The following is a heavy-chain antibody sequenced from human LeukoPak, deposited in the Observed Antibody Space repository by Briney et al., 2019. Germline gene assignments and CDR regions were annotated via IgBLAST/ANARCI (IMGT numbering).Heavy chain of an antibody. CDR3: AKNTSSSPWFDP. CDR1: GGSVSSPDSY. CDR2: VYYIGTT. V-gene: IGHV4-61*08. D-gene: IGHD6-6*01. Sequence: PSQTLSLTCIVSGGSVSSPDSYWSWIRQPPGKGLEWIGNVYYIGTTSYNSSLKSRVTISVDTSKNQFSLEVTSVTAADTAVYYCAKNTSSSPWFDPWGQGTLVTVS. J-gene: IGHJ5*02.